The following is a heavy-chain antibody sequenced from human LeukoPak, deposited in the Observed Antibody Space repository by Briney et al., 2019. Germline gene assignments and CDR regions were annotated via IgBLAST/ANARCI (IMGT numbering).Heavy chain of an antibody. Sequence: ETLSLTCTVSGGSISTYYWTWIRQPPGKGLEWIGYIYYSGNTNYNPSLKSRVTISVDTSNNQFSLNLHSVTAADTAIYYCARDGTSGFDYWGPGILVSASS. CDR2: IYYSGNT. CDR3: ARDGTSGFDY. CDR1: GGSISTYY. D-gene: IGHD1-1*01. V-gene: IGHV4-59*01. J-gene: IGHJ4*02.